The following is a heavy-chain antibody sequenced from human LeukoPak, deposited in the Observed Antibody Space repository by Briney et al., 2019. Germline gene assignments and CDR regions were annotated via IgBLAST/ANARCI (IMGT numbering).Heavy chain of an antibody. J-gene: IGHJ4*02. CDR2: ISSSSSYI. V-gene: IGHV3-21*01. D-gene: IGHD6-19*01. CDR3: ARDLTVAATNSY. CDR1: GFTFSSYS. Sequence: PGGSLRLSCAASGFTFSSYSMNWVRQAPGKGLEWVSSISSSSSYIYYADSVKGRFTISRDNAKNSLYLQMNSLRAEDTAVYYCARDLTVAATNSYWGQGTLVTVSS.